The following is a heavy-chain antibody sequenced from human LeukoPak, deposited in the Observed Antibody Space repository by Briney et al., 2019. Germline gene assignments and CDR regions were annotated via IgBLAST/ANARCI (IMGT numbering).Heavy chain of an antibody. CDR2: INPSGGST. V-gene: IGHV1-46*01. CDR1: GYTLTSYY. D-gene: IGHD6-13*01. J-gene: IGHJ4*02. CDR3: ARGGPYIAAAAHFDY. Sequence: ASVKVSCKASGYTLTSYYMHWVRQAPGQGLEWMGIINPSGGSTSYAQKFQGRVTMTRDMSTSTVYMELSSLRSEDTAVYYCARGGPYIAAAAHFDYWGQGTLVTVSS.